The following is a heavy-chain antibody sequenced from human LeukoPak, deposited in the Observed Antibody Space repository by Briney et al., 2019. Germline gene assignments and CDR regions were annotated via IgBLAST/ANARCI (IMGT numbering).Heavy chain of an antibody. Sequence: PSETLSLTCTVSGGSISSDYWNWIRQPPGKGLEWIGYIYYSGSATYNPSLNNRVTISVDRSKNQFSLRLSSVTAADTAVYYCARDPEMATPYYYGMDVWGQGTTVTVS. V-gene: IGHV4-59*01. J-gene: IGHJ6*02. CDR1: GGSISSDY. D-gene: IGHD5-24*01. CDR3: ARDPEMATPYYYGMDV. CDR2: IYYSGSA.